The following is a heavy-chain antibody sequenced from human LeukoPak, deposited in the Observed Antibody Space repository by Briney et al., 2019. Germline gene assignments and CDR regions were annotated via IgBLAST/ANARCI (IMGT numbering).Heavy chain of an antibody. Sequence: GGSLRLSCAASGFSFSSYGMHWVRQAPGKGLEWVAFIRYDGSYKYYADSVKGRFTISRDNAKNSLFLQMNSLRVEDTAVYFCARESMYTFTIWGQGTMVTVSS. CDR3: ARESMYTFTI. V-gene: IGHV3-30*02. J-gene: IGHJ3*02. D-gene: IGHD2/OR15-2a*01. CDR1: GFSFSSYG. CDR2: IRYDGSYK.